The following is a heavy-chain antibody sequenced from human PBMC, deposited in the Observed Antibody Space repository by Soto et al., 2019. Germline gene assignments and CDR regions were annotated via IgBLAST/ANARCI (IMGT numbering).Heavy chain of an antibody. CDR2: INTDGSVA. V-gene: IGHV3-74*03. CDR1: GLTLRSYW. D-gene: IGHD2-21*01. CDR3: VRDLQLWRLGS. Sequence: EVQLVESGGGLVQPGESLRLSCAASGLTLRSYWMHWDRQAPGKGLVWVSRINTDGSVAMYVDSVKGRFTISRDNAKNTLYLHMNSLRAEDTAVYYCVRDLQLWRLGSWGQGTLVTVSS. J-gene: IGHJ4*02.